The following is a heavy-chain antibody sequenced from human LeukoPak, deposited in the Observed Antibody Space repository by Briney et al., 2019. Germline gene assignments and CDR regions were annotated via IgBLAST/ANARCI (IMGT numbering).Heavy chain of an antibody. J-gene: IGHJ5*02. D-gene: IGHD3-3*01. V-gene: IGHV3-33*06. CDR3: AKDLSYESLWFDP. Sequence: PGRSLRLSCAASGFTFSSHGMQWVRQAPGKGLEWVALIWYDGSKTNYVDSVMGRFTISRDSSKNTLYLQMDNLRVEDTAVYFCAKDLSYESLWFDPWGQGTLVTVSS. CDR2: IWYDGSKT. CDR1: GFTFSSHG.